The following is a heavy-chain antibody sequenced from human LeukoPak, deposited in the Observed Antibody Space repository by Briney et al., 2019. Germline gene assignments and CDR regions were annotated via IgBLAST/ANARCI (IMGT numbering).Heavy chain of an antibody. CDR3: TRDYGVLFDY. CDR1: GFTFGGSA. J-gene: IGHJ4*02. D-gene: IGHD4-17*01. CDR2: IRSKANSYAT. V-gene: IGHV3-73*01. Sequence: PGGSLKLSCAASGFTFGGSAIHWVRQASGKGLEWVGRIRSKANSYATSSAASVKGRFTISRDDSKNTAYLQMSSLKTEDTAVYYCTRDYGVLFDYWGQGTLVTVSS.